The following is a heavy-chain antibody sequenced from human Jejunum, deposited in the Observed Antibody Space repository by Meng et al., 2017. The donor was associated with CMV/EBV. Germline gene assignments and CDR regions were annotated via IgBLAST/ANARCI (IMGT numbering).Heavy chain of an antibody. CDR3: ARECVGEAYDCQWNYWFDP. Sequence: QVYLRESGPGLGRSSEPLSLTCSVSGGPISGYDWSWVRQPAGKRLEWIGRFHPGGTTNYNPSLENRITVSVDSSKNQFFLKLTSVTAADTAIYYCARECVGEAYDCQWNYWFDPWGRGTLVTVSS. V-gene: IGHV4-4*07. CDR2: FHPGGTT. CDR1: GGPISGYD. D-gene: IGHD3-16*01. J-gene: IGHJ5*02.